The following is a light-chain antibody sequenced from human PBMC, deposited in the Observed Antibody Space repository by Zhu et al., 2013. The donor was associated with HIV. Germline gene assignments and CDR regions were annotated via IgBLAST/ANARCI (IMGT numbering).Light chain of an antibody. CDR1: SSDVGNYNL. J-gene: IGLJ3*02. V-gene: IGLV2-23*01. CDR3: CSYAGGSTWV. Sequence: QSALTQPPSASGSPGQSVTISCTGTSSDVGNYNLVSWYQQHPGKVPKLMIYEGSKRPSGISNRFSASKSGNTASLTISGLQAEDEANYYCCSYAGGSTWVFGGGTKVTVL. CDR2: EGS.